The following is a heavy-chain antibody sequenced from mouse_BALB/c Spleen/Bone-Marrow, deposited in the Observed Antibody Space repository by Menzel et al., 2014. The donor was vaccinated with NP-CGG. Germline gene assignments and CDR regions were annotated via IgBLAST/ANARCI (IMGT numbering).Heavy chain of an antibody. D-gene: IGHD2-1*01. CDR1: GFTFSSFG. J-gene: IGHJ3*01. CDR2: ISSGSSTI. Sequence: EVQRVESGGGLVQPGGSRKLSCAASGFTFSSFGMHWVRQAPEKGLEWVAYISSGSSTIYYADTVKGRFAISRDNPKNTLFLQMTSLGSEDTAMYYCARGGNFAWFAYWGQGTLVTVSA. V-gene: IGHV5-17*02. CDR3: ARGGNFAWFAY.